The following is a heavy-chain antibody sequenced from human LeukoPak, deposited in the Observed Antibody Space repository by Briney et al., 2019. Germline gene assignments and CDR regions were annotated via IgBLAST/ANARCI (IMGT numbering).Heavy chain of an antibody. CDR3: AKGGGDYLIYYGMDV. J-gene: IGHJ6*02. V-gene: IGHV3-23*01. Sequence: GGSLRLSCAASGFTFSSYAMSLVRQAPGQGLEWVSGVSGSGGSTYYADSVKGRFTISRDNSKNTLYLQMNTLRAEDTAVYYCAKGGGDYLIYYGMDVWGQGATVTVSS. CDR1: GFTFSSYA. CDR2: VSGSGGST. D-gene: IGHD4-17*01.